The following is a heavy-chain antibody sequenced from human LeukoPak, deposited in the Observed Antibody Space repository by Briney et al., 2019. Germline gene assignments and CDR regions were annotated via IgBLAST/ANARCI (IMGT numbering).Heavy chain of an antibody. CDR1: GFTFSSYS. V-gene: IGHV3-21*01. CDR3: ARDLGRYSSSWYFDY. J-gene: IGHJ4*02. D-gene: IGHD6-13*01. CDR2: ISSSSSYI. Sequence: GGSLRLSCAASGFTFSSYSMNWVRQAPGKGLEWVSSISSSSSYIYYADSVKGRFTISRDNAKNSLYLQMNSLRAEDTAVYYCARDLGRYSSSWYFDYWGQGTLVTVSS.